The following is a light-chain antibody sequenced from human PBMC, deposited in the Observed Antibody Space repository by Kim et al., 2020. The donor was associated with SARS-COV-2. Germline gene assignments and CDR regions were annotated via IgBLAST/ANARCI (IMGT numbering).Light chain of an antibody. CDR1: CPNIGCVY. Sequence: PIPIAGLCPNIGCVYFNLFHQFPGSAPPLLIYDDTKRPLGIPGRFSASVSGTSATLRITGLQTGDEADYYCGRWDSTMGVGVFGGGTQLTVL. J-gene: IGLJ2*01. V-gene: IGLV1-51*01. CDR2: DDT. CDR3: GRWDSTMGVGV.